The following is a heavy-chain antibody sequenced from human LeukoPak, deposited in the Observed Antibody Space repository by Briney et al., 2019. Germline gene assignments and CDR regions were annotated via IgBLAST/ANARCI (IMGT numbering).Heavy chain of an antibody. J-gene: IGHJ1*01. Sequence: GGSLRLSCAASGFTFSSSAMSWVRQAPGKGLEWVSTTLTGGGTYYADSVKGRFTISRDNSKNTLYLQMNSLRAEDTAVYYCAKESARAFQHWGQGTLVTVSS. CDR2: TLTGGGT. V-gene: IGHV3-23*01. CDR3: AKESARAFQH. CDR1: GFTFSSSA.